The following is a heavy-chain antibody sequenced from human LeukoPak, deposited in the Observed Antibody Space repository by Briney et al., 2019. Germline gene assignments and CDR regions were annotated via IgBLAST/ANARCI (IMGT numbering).Heavy chain of an antibody. V-gene: IGHV3-49*04. D-gene: IGHD3-10*01. CDR3: TRVDYGSGSYYNDP. CDR2: IRSKAYGGTT. CDR1: GFTFGDYA. Sequence: GGSLRLSCTASGFTFGDYAMTWVRQAPGKGLEWVSFIRSKAYGGTTEYAASVKGRFTISRDDSKSIAYLQMNSLKTEDTAVYYCTRVDYGSGSYYNDPWGQGTLVTVSS. J-gene: IGHJ5*02.